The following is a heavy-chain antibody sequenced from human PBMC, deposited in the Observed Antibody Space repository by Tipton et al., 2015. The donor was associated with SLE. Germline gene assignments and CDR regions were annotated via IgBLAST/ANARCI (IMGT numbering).Heavy chain of an antibody. CDR3: ARGTGITDD. J-gene: IGHJ4*02. CDR1: GGSISSSGYH. V-gene: IGHV4-39*07. D-gene: IGHD1-1*01. CDR2: INYSGTT. Sequence: GLVKPSETLSLTCSVSGGSISSSGYHWAWVRQPPGKGLEWIGTINYSGTTYSNPSLKSRVTVSLDTSKRQFLLRLTSVTAADTAMYFCARGTGITDDWGQGTLVTVSS.